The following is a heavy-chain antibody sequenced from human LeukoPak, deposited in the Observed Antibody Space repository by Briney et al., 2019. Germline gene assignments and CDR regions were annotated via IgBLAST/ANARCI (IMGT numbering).Heavy chain of an antibody. CDR1: GYTFTSYD. Sequence: ASVKVSCKASGYTFTSYDINWVRQAPGQGLEWMGWMNPNSGNTGNAQKFQGRVTMTRNTSISTAYMELSSLRSEDTAVYYCARGLLRGVVITYYYYYYMDVWGKGTTVTVSS. V-gene: IGHV1-8*01. D-gene: IGHD3-22*01. J-gene: IGHJ6*03. CDR2: MNPNSGNT. CDR3: ARGLLRGVVITYYYYYYMDV.